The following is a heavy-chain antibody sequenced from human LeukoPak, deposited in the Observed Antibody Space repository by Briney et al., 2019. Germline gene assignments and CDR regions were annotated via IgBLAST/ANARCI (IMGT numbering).Heavy chain of an antibody. CDR1: GFTFRNYV. V-gene: IGHV3-30-3*01. CDR3: AREGYYGSGSPPSLYFDY. D-gene: IGHD3-10*01. J-gene: IGHJ4*02. Sequence: GGSLRLSCAAPGFTFRNYVIHWVRQAPGKGLEWVAVTSSDLNVKLYADSVKGRFTISRDNSRSTLYLQMNSLRPEDTAIYYCAREGYYGSGSPPSLYFDYWGQGTLVTVSS. CDR2: TSSDLNVK.